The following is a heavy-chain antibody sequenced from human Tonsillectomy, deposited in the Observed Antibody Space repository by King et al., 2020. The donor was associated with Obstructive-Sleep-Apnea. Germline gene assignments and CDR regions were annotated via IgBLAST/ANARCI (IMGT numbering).Heavy chain of an antibody. V-gene: IGHV3-74*01. CDR1: GFTLSSYW. D-gene: IGHD3-22*01. Sequence: VQLVESGGGLVQPGGSLRLSCAASGFTLSSYWMHWVRQAPGKGLVWVSRINSDGSTTNYADSVKGRFTISRDTAKNTLYLQMNSLRAEDTAVYYCARAMRGSFDYWGRGTLVTVPS. CDR2: INSDGSTT. J-gene: IGHJ4*02. CDR3: ARAMRGSFDY.